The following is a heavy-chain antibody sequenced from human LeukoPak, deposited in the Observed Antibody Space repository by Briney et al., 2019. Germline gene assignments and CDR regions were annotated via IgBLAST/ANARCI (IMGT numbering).Heavy chain of an antibody. Sequence: ASVKVSCKASGYTFTSYGISWVRQAPGQGLEWMGWISAYNGNTNYAQKLQGRVTMTTDTSTSTAYMELRSLRSDDTAVYYCARDRSGYSYGLTAGYYYDSSGYGFDYWGQGTLVTVSS. CDR3: ARDRSGYSYGLTAGYYYDSSGYGFDY. CDR1: GYTFTSYG. J-gene: IGHJ4*02. V-gene: IGHV1-18*01. D-gene: IGHD3-22*01. CDR2: ISAYNGNT.